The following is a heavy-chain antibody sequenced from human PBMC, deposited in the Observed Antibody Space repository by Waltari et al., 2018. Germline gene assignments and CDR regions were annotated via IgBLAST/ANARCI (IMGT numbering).Heavy chain of an antibody. V-gene: IGHV3-23*01. Sequence: EVQLLESGGGLVQPGGSLRLSCAASGFTFSSSAISWVRQAPGKGLEWVSAISGSGGSTYYADSVKGRFTISRDNSKNTLYLQMNSLRAEDTAVYYCAKVGGDYYWYFDLWGRGTLVTVSS. CDR3: AKVGGDYYWYFDL. D-gene: IGHD4-17*01. J-gene: IGHJ2*01. CDR1: GFTFSSSA. CDR2: ISGSGGST.